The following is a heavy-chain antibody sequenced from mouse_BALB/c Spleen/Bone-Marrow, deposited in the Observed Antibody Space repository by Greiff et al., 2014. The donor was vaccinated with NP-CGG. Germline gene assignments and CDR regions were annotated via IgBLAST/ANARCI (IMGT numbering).Heavy chain of an antibody. V-gene: IGHV4-1*02. CDR1: GFDFSRYW. CDR2: INPDSGTI. CDR3: ARNGYYGWIAY. J-gene: IGHJ3*01. D-gene: IGHD2-3*01. Sequence: EVQLVESGGGLVQPGGSLKLSCAASGFDFSRYWMTWVRQAPGKGLEWIGEINPDSGTINCTPSLKDKFIISRNNAKNTLYLQXXXXXSEDTALYYCARNGYYGWIAYWGQGTLVTVSA.